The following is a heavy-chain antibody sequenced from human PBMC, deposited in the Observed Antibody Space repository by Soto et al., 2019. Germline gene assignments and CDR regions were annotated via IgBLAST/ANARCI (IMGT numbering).Heavy chain of an antibody. V-gene: IGHV1-8*01. CDR1: GYTFISYD. D-gene: IGHD3-16*02. CDR2: MNPNSGNT. CDR3: AIGADSFTYRHKEYFDY. Sequence: QVQLVQSGAELKKPGASVKVSCKASGYTFISYDINWVRQATGQGLEWMGWMNPNSGNTGYARKFQGRVTLTRNTSIGTAYMELSSLRSEDTAIYYCAIGADSFTYRHKEYFDYWGQGTLVTVSS. J-gene: IGHJ4*02.